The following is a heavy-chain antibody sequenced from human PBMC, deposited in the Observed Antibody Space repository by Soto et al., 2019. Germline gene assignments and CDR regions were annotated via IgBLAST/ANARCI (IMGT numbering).Heavy chain of an antibody. CDR1: GFTFSNYP. J-gene: IGHJ4*02. CDR2: ISAGGDRT. CDR3: ARRV. V-gene: IGHV3-23*01. Sequence: EVPVSESGGGLVQPGGSLRLSCATSGFTFSNYPMNWVRQAPGKGLEWVSGISAGGDRTYYADSVKGRFTIFRDNSKTSVSLRMNSLRVEDTAVYYCARRVWGQGTLVTVSS.